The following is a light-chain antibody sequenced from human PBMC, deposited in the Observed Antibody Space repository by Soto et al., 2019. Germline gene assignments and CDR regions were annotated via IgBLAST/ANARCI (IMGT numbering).Light chain of an antibody. Sequence: EIVLTQSPGTLSLSPGERATLSCRASQSVSSSYLAWYQQKPGQAPRLLIYGTSSRATAIPDRFSGSGSGKDFTPTISRLEPEDFAVYYCQQYASSSWTFGQGTKVDIK. CDR1: QSVSSSY. V-gene: IGKV3-20*01. CDR2: GTS. J-gene: IGKJ1*01. CDR3: QQYASSSWT.